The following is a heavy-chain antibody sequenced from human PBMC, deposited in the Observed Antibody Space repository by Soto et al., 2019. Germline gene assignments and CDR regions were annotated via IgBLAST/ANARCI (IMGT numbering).Heavy chain of an antibody. CDR1: GGSISSYY. V-gene: IGHV4-59*01. CDR3: ARGSYWFDH. CDR2: IYYSGST. Sequence: PSETLSLTCTASGGSISSYYWSWIRQPPGKGLEWIGCIYYSGSTNYNPSLKSQVTISVYTSKNQSSLEHTSVTAAATAVYYCARGSYWFDHWGQGTLVTVFS. J-gene: IGHJ5*02.